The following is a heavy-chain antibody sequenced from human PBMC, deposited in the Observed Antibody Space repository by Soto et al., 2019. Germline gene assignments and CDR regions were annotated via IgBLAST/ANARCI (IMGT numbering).Heavy chain of an antibody. CDR2: ITSSGSTT. CDR3: ARERYSYGTYYFDY. Sequence: WGSLVLSCAASVFTFSDYYMSWIRQAPGKGLEWVSSITSSGSTTYYTDSVKGRFTISRGNAKNSLYLQMNSLRAEDTAVYYCARERYSYGTYYFDYWGQGTLVTVSS. J-gene: IGHJ4*02. CDR1: VFTFSDYY. V-gene: IGHV3-11*01. D-gene: IGHD5-18*01.